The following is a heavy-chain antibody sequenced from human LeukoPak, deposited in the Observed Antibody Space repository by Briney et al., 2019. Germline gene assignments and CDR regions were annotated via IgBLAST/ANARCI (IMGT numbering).Heavy chain of an antibody. Sequence: PSETLSLTCAVSGGSISTNNWWCWVRQSPGKGLEWIGEIYHSGSTNYSPSLKSRVTISIDKSKNQFSVEVTSVTAADTAVYYCARCYYYYMDVWGKGTTVTVSS. CDR3: ARCYYYYMDV. J-gene: IGHJ6*03. CDR2: IYHSGST. CDR1: GGSISTNNW. V-gene: IGHV4-4*02.